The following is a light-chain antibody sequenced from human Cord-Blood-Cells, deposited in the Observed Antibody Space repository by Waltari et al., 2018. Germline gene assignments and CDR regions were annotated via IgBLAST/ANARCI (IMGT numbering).Light chain of an antibody. CDR2: DAS. V-gene: IGKV1-5*01. CDR3: QQYNSYS. Sequence: DIQMTQSPSTLSASVGDRVTITCRASQSISSWLAWYQQKPGKAHKLLIYDASSLESGVPSRFSGSGSGTEFTLTISSLQPDDFATYYCQQYNSYSFGGGTKVEIK. CDR1: QSISSW. J-gene: IGKJ4*01.